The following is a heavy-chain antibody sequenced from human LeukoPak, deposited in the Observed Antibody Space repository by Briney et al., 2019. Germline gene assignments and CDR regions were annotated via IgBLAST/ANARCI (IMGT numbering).Heavy chain of an antibody. CDR2: INHSGST. CDR3: ARGDFPDSSYYYTDA. J-gene: IGHJ6*03. Sequence: SETLSLTCAVYGASFSGYYWTWIRQPPGKGLEWIGEINHSGSTNYNPSLKSRVTISVDTSKNQFSLKLTSVTAADTAIYYCARGDFPDSSYYYTDAWGKGTTVTVAS. CDR1: GASFSGYY. V-gene: IGHV4-34*01. D-gene: IGHD3-3*01.